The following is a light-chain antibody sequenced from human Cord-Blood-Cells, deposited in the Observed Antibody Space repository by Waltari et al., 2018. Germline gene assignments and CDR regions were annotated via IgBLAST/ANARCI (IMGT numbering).Light chain of an antibody. J-gene: IGKJ1*01. CDR1: QGISSY. Sequence: DIPMTQSPSSLSASVGDRVTITCRASQGISSYLNWYQQKPGKAPKLLFYAASKLQGGVRPGLSGSGSGTDCTLNISILQPEDVAAYCWHPSYRIARTFGEGTKVKIK. CDR3: HPSYRIART. V-gene: IGKV1-39*01. CDR2: AAS.